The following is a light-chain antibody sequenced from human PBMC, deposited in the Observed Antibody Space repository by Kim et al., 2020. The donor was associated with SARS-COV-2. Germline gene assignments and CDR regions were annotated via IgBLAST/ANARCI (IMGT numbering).Light chain of an antibody. CDR1: SSNSGAGYD. CDR3: QSYANSLSSYV. CDR2: GNS. Sequence: QRGPIPCTGRSSNSGAGYDVHGYQQLQTTAPKPLMYGNSNRPSGVPDRFSGSKSGTSASLAITGLQAEDEADYYCQSYANSLSSYVFGSGTQVTVL. V-gene: IGLV1-40*01. J-gene: IGLJ1*01.